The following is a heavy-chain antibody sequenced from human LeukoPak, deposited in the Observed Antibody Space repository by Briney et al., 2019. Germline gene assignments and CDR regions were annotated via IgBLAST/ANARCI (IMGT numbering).Heavy chain of an antibody. CDR2: IYYSGST. CDR1: GGSISSYY. J-gene: IGHJ1*01. V-gene: IGHV4-59*01. Sequence: SETLSLTCTVSGGSISSYYWSWIRQPPGKGLEWIGYIYYSGSTNYNPSLKSRVTISVDTSKNQFSLKLSSVTAADTAVYYCARVMTDIAAAGPAFFQHWGQGTLVTVSS. CDR3: ARVMTDIAAAGPAFFQH. D-gene: IGHD6-13*01.